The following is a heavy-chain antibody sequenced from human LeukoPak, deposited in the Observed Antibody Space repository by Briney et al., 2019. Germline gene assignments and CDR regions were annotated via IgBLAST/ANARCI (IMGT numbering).Heavy chain of an antibody. V-gene: IGHV1-69*06. J-gene: IGHJ4*02. D-gene: IGHD3-10*01. CDR2: IIPIFGTA. CDR3: AREGYYGSGSYFDY. Sequence: SVKVSCKASGGTFSSYAISWVRQAPGQGLEWMGGIIPIFGTANYAQKFRGRVTITADKSTRTAYMELSSLRSDDTAVYYCAREGYYGSGSYFDYWGQGTLVTVSS. CDR1: GGTFSSYA.